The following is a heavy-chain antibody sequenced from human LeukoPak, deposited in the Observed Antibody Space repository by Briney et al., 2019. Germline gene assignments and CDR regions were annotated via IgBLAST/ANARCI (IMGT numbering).Heavy chain of an antibody. CDR2: IYYSGST. CDR1: GGSISSSSYH. J-gene: IGHJ4*02. CDR3: ARPMATTAWGFDY. V-gene: IGHV4-39*07. D-gene: IGHD5-24*01. Sequence: SETPSLPCTVSGGSISSSSYHWGWIPQPPGKGLEWIGSIYYSGSTYYNPSLKSRVTISVDTSKNQFSLKLSSVTAADTAVYYCARPMATTAWGFDYWGQGTLVTVSS.